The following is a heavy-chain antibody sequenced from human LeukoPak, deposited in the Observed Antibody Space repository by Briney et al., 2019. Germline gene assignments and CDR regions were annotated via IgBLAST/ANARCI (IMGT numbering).Heavy chain of an antibody. CDR3: ARPDYDFWSGSPGGNYMDV. Sequence: GGSLRLSCAASGFTFSSYSMNWVRQAPGKGLEWVSSISSSSSYVCYADSVRGRFTISRDNAKNSLYLQMDSLRAEDTAVYYCARPDYDFWSGSPGGNYMDVWGKGTTVTVSS. D-gene: IGHD3-3*01. V-gene: IGHV3-21*01. CDR2: ISSSSSYV. J-gene: IGHJ6*03. CDR1: GFTFSSYS.